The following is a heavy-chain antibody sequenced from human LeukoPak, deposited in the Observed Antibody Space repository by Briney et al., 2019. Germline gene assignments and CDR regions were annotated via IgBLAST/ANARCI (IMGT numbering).Heavy chain of an antibody. CDR3: AHRVFQGGYWDSGKFDY. J-gene: IGHJ4*02. CDR1: GFSLTTSGVG. D-gene: IGHD2-8*02. Sequence: SGPTLVNPTQTLTLTCTFSGFSLTTSGVGVGWIRQPPGKAPESLALIYWDNDRRYSTSLRSRLTITKDTSQNYEVLTMNNMEPVDTATYFCAHRVFQGGYWDSGKFDYWGQEAPVTVSS. V-gene: IGHV2-5*02. CDR2: IYWDNDR.